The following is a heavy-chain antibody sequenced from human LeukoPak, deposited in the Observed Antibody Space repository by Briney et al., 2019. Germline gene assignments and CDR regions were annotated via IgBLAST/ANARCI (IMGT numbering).Heavy chain of an antibody. CDR3: ARHRGWLQFYYFDY. J-gene: IGHJ4*02. D-gene: IGHD5-24*01. Sequence: SETLSLTCTVSGGSISSSSYYWSWIRQPPGKGLEWIGEINHSGSTNYNPSLKSRVTISVDTSKNQFSLKLSSVTAADTAVYYCARHRGWLQFYYFDYWGQGTLVTVSS. V-gene: IGHV4-39*01. CDR1: GGSISSSSYY. CDR2: INHSGST.